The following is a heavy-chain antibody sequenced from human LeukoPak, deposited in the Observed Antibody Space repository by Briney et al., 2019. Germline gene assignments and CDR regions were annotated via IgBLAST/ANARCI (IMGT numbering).Heavy chain of an antibody. Sequence: GGSLRLSCAASGFTFSNAWMNWVRQAPGEGLEWVAKINQDGTEKAYVDSVRGRFTISRDNAKNSLFLQMNSLRAEDTAVYYCARGPLIAAAGTWWGQGTLVTVSS. CDR2: INQDGTEK. CDR3: ARGPLIAAAGTW. CDR1: GFTFSNAW. J-gene: IGHJ4*02. V-gene: IGHV3-7*03. D-gene: IGHD6-13*01.